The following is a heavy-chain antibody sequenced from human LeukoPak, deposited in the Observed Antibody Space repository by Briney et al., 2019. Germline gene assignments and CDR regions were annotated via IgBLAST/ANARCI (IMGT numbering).Heavy chain of an antibody. Sequence: RAGGSLRLSCAASGFTFSSYAMSWVRQAPGKGLEWVSAISGSGGSTYYADSVKGRFTISRDNSKNTLYLQMNSLRAEDTAVYYCAKAREGSGWYSWGQGTLVTVSS. D-gene: IGHD6-19*01. V-gene: IGHV3-23*01. J-gene: IGHJ4*02. CDR3: AKAREGSGWYS. CDR1: GFTFSSYA. CDR2: ISGSGGST.